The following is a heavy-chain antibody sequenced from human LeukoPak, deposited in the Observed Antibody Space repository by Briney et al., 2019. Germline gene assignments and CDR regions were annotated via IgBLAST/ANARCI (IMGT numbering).Heavy chain of an antibody. CDR3: GKDSGDTSMGLDY. CDR1: GFMFSSYG. Sequence: GGSLRLSCAASGFMFSSYGMHWVRQAPGKGLEWVVVISYDGSKRYYGDSVRGRFTISRDNTKNMLYLEMNSLRDEDTAVYFCGKDSGDTSMGLDYWGQGTLVTVSS. D-gene: IGHD5-18*01. J-gene: IGHJ4*02. CDR2: ISYDGSKR. V-gene: IGHV3-30*18.